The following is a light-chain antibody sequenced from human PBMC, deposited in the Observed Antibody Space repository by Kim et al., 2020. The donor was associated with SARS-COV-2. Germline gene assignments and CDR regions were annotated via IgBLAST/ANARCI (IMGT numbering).Light chain of an antibody. CDR2: GAS. J-gene: IGKJ2*01. CDR3: QQYNRWPPYI. V-gene: IGKV3-15*01. CDR1: QSVGSN. Sequence: EIVMTQSPATLSVYPGERATLSCRASQSVGSNLAWYQQRPGQAPRLLIYGASTRATGVPARFSGSGSGTEFTLTITSPQSEDFAVYYCQQYNRWPPYIFGQGTKLEI.